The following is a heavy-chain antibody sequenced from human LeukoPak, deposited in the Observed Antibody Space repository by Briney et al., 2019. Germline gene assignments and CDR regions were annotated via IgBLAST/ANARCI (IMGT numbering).Heavy chain of an antibody. CDR1: GGSFSGYY. Sequence: PSETLSLTCAVYGGSFSGYYWSWIRQPPGKRLEWIGEINHSGSASYNPSLKSRVTMSVDTSKNEFSLKLRSVTAADNAVYYCARGEVGATGHTAFDIWGQGTTVTVSS. J-gene: IGHJ3*02. V-gene: IGHV4-34*01. D-gene: IGHD1-26*01. CDR2: INHSGSA. CDR3: ARGEVGATGHTAFDI.